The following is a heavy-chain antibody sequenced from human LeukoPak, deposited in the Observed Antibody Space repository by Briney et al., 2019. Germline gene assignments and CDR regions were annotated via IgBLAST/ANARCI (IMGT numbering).Heavy chain of an antibody. CDR3: ARGDRYCSSTSCRHRDHPNWFDP. J-gene: IGHJ5*02. CDR2: IYHSGST. CDR1: GGSISSGGYS. D-gene: IGHD2-2*01. Sequence: SETLSLTCAVSGGSISSGGYSWSWIRQPPGKGLEWIGYIYHSGSTYYNPSLKSRVTISVDRSKNQFSLKLSSVTAADTAVYYCARGDRYCSSTSCRHRDHPNWFDPWGQGTLVTVSS. V-gene: IGHV4-30-2*01.